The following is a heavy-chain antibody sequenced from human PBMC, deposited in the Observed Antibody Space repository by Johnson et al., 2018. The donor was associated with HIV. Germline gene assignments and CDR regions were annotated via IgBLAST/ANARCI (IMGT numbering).Heavy chain of an antibody. J-gene: IGHJ3*02. D-gene: IGHD3-10*01. CDR3: ARDFVAFGECTAFDI. CDR1: GFTLDDYG. CDR2: INWNGGST. V-gene: IGHV3-20*04. Sequence: VQLVESGGNLVQPGGSLRLSCAASGFTLDDYGMAWVRQAPGKGLEWVSGINWNGGSTGYADSVKGRFTISRDNAKNSLYLQMNSLRAEDTALYYCARDFVAFGECTAFDIWGQGTMVAVSS.